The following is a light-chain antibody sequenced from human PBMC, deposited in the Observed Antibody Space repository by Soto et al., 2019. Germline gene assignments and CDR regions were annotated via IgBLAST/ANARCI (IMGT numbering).Light chain of an antibody. Sequence: EVGRTQSPATLSVSPGERATLSCRASQSVSSNLAWYQQKPGQTPRLLMYGASTRATGIPARFSGSGSGTEFTLTISSLQSEDFAVYYCQQYHKWIPVTFVGGTKV. J-gene: IGKJ4*01. V-gene: IGKV3-15*01. CDR3: QQYHKWIPVT. CDR1: QSVSSN. CDR2: GAS.